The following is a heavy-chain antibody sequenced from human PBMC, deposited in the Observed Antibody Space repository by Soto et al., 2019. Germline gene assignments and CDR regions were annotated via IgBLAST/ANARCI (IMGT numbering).Heavy chain of an antibody. J-gene: IGHJ6*02. D-gene: IGHD6-13*01. V-gene: IGHV3-33*01. Sequence: QVQLVESGGGVVQPGRSLRLSCAASGFTCNNYGMHWVRQAPGKGLEWVAVIWNDGNGYYYANSVKGRFTISRDNSKNTLYLQMSSLRVEDTAVYYCARRQIPPPTRGAASARGGMDVWGQGTTVTVSS. CDR1: GFTCNNYG. CDR3: ARRQIPPPTRGAASARGGMDV. CDR2: IWNDGNGY.